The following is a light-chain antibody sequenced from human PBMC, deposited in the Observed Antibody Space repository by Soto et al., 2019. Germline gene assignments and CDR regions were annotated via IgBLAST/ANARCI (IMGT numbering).Light chain of an antibody. CDR1: SSDVGSYNR. J-gene: IGLJ1*01. V-gene: IGLV2-18*02. Sequence: QSALTQPPSVSRSPGQSVAISCTGTSSDVGSYNRVSWYQQPPGTAPKVMIYEVSNRPSGVPDRFSGSKSGNTASLTISGLQAEDEADYYCSSYTSSSTYVFGTGTKVTVL. CDR3: SSYTSSSTYV. CDR2: EVS.